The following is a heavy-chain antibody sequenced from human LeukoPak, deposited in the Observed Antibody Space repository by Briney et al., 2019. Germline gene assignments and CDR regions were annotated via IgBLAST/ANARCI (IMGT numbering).Heavy chain of an antibody. V-gene: IGHV4-34*01. J-gene: IGHJ4*02. Sequence: SETLSLTCAVYGGSFSGYCWSWIRQPPGKGLEWIGEINHSGSTNYSPSLKSRVTISVDTSKNQFSLKLSSVTAADTAVYYCARGLSPRINMVRGVRPPFRGVFDYWGQGTLVTVSS. D-gene: IGHD3-10*01. CDR2: INHSGST. CDR3: ARGLSPRINMVRGVRPPFRGVFDY. CDR1: GGSFSGYC.